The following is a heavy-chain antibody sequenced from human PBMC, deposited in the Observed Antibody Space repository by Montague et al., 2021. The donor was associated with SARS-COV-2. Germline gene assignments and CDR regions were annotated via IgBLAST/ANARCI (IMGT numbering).Heavy chain of an antibody. D-gene: IGHD3-22*01. V-gene: IGHV4-61*02. Sequence: NPSLQSRVTISVDTARNQFSLKLLSVTAADTAFYYCARVASSGPGEYWGQGILVSVSS. J-gene: IGHJ4*02. CDR3: ARVASSGPGEY.